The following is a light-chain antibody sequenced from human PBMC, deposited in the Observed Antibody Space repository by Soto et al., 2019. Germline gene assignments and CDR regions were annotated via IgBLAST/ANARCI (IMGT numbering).Light chain of an antibody. V-gene: IGLV2-23*01. CDR1: SSDVGSYNL. J-gene: IGLJ2*01. CDR3: CSYAGSSTVV. CDR2: EGS. Sequence: QSALTQPASVSGSPGQSITISCTGTSSDVGSYNLVSWYQLHPGKAPKHMIYEGSKRPSGVSNRFSGSKSGNTASLTISGLQAEDEADYYCCSYAGSSTVVFGGGTKVTVL.